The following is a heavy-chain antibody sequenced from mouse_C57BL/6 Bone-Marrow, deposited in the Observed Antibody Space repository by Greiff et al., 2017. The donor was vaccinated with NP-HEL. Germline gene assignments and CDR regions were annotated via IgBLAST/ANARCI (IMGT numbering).Heavy chain of an antibody. CDR3: ARRGRGWYFDV. CDR1: GYTFTSYW. D-gene: IGHD3-3*01. CDR2: IHPNSGST. Sequence: VQLQQPGAELVKPGASVKLSCKASGYTFTSYWMHWVKQRPGQGLEWIGMIHPNSGSTNYNEKFKSKATLTVDKSSSTAYMQLSSLTSEDSAVYYCARRGRGWYFDVWGTGTTVTVSS. J-gene: IGHJ1*03. V-gene: IGHV1-64*01.